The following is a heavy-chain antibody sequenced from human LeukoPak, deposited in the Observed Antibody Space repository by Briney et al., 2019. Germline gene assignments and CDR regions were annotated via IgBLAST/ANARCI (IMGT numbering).Heavy chain of an antibody. CDR2: INPNSGGT. CDR1: GYTFTGYY. D-gene: IGHD1-26*01. J-gene: IGHJ6*03. Sequence: GASVKVSCKASGYTFTGYYMHWVRQAPGQGLEWMGWINPNSGGTNYAQKLQGRVTMTTDTSTSTAYMELRSLRSDDTAVYYCARSLYSGSYSDYYYYYYMDVWGKGTTVTVSS. V-gene: IGHV1-2*02. CDR3: ARSLYSGSYSDYYYYYYMDV.